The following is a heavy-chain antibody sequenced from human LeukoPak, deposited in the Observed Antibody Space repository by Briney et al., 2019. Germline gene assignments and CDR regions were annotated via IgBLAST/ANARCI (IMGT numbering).Heavy chain of an antibody. CDR1: GGSITNYY. V-gene: IGHV4-59*12. D-gene: IGHD4-17*01. Sequence: SSETLSLTCTVSGGSITNYYWSWIRQPPGKGLEWIGFSYYNGNTNYNPSLKSRVTISVDTSKNQFSLKLSSVTAADTAVYYCARLDGNTVTKYYYYMDVWGKGTTVTISS. CDR2: SYYNGNT. CDR3: ARLDGNTVTKYYYYMDV. J-gene: IGHJ6*03.